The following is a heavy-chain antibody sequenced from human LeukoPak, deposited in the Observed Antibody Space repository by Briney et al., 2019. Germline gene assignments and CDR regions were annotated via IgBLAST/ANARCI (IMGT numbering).Heavy chain of an antibody. CDR3: ARVSYSGYDFAFDI. CDR2: ISAYNGNT. D-gene: IGHD5-12*01. Sequence: ASVKVSCKASGYTFTSYGISWVRQAPGQGLEWMGWISAYNGNTNYAQKLQGRVTMTTDTSTSTAYMELSRLRSDDTAVYYCARVSYSGYDFAFDIWGQGTMVTVSS. CDR1: GYTFTSYG. J-gene: IGHJ3*02. V-gene: IGHV1-18*01.